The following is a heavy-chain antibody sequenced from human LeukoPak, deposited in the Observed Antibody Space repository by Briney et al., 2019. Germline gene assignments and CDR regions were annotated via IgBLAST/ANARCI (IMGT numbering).Heavy chain of an antibody. D-gene: IGHD6-19*01. Sequence: SQTQSLTCAVSGGSISSGGYSWSWIRQPPGKGLEWIGYIYYSGSTNYNPSLKSRVTISVDTSKNQFSLKLSSVTAADTAVYYCAREDGGGWYEGLWGQGTLVTVSS. CDR2: IYYSGST. CDR1: GGSISSGGYS. V-gene: IGHV4-61*08. CDR3: AREDGGGWYEGL. J-gene: IGHJ4*02.